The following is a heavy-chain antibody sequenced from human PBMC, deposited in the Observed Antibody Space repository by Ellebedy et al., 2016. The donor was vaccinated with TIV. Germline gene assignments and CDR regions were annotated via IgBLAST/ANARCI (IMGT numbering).Heavy chain of an antibody. Sequence: ASVKVSCXTSGYTFTTYAVSWVRQAPGQGLEWMGWITNDYGNTNYAHKFQGRVTMTIDTSTSTAYMELRSLTSDDTAVYFCARGLNDMDVWGQGTTVTVSS. CDR2: ITNDYGNT. CDR1: GYTFTTYA. CDR3: ARGLNDMDV. V-gene: IGHV1-18*01. J-gene: IGHJ6*02.